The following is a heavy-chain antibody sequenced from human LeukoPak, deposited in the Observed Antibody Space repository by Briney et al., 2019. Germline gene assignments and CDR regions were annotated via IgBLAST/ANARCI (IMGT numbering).Heavy chain of an antibody. D-gene: IGHD2-2*01. CDR2: IYYSGST. Sequence: PSETLSLTCTVSGGSISSYYWSWIRQPPGKGLEWIGYIYYSGSTNYNPSLKSRVTISADTSKNQFSLKLSSVTAADTAVYYCARVSYQEGVDYWGQGTLVTVSS. CDR3: ARVSYQEGVDY. J-gene: IGHJ4*02. CDR1: GGSISSYY. V-gene: IGHV4-59*01.